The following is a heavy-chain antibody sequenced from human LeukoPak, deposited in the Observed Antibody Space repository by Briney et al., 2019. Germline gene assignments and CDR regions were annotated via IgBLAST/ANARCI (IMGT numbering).Heavy chain of an antibody. V-gene: IGHV3-53*05. CDR2: IYSGGST. CDR3: ARDSGVVPAAATFDY. Sequence: GGSLRLSCAASGFTVSSNYMSWVRQAPGKGLEWVSVIYSGGSTYYADSVKGRFTISRDNSKNTLYLQMNSLRAEDTAVYYCARDSGVVPAAATFDYWGQGTLVTVSS. CDR1: GFTVSSNY. J-gene: IGHJ4*02. D-gene: IGHD2-2*01.